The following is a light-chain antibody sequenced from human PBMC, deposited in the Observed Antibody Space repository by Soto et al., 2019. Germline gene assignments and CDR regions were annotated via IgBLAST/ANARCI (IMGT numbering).Light chain of an antibody. CDR1: QDIYNY. Sequence: DIQMTQSPSSLSASIGYTVTITCRASQDIYNYLNWYQQKPGKAPNLLIYAASSLQSGVPSRFSGSRSGTDFTLTITSLQPEDFATYYCQQSYGTITFGQGTRLENK. CDR3: QQSYGTIT. CDR2: AAS. J-gene: IGKJ5*01. V-gene: IGKV1-39*01.